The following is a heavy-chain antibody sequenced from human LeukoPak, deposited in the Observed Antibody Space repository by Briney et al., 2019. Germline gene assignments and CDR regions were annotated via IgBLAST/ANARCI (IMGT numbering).Heavy chain of an antibody. D-gene: IGHD2-15*01. CDR1: GGSLSGYY. J-gene: IGHJ4*02. CDR2: INYSGNT. CDR3: ARRGTAYCRGGNCYSDKYFDY. Sequence: KPSETLSLTCAVYGGSLSGYYWTWIRQTPGKGLEWIGEINYSGNTNYNQSLKSRVTISADTSKNQFSLRLSSVTAADTAVYYCARRGTAYCRGGNCYSDKYFDYWGQGTQVTVSS. V-gene: IGHV4-34*01.